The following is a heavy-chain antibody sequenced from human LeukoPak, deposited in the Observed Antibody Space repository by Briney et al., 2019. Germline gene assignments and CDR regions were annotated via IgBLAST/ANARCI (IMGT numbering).Heavy chain of an antibody. J-gene: IGHJ3*02. CDR3: ARGRGGSCYLPFVDCIDAFDI. D-gene: IGHD2-15*01. CDR1: GGSISSYY. V-gene: IGHV4-59*01. Sequence: SETLSLTCTVSGGSISSYYWSWIRQPPGKGLGWIGYIYYSGSTNYNPSLKSRVTISVDTSKNQFSLKLSSVTAADTAVYYCARGRGGSCYLPFVDCIDAFDIWGQGTMVTVSS. CDR2: IYYSGST.